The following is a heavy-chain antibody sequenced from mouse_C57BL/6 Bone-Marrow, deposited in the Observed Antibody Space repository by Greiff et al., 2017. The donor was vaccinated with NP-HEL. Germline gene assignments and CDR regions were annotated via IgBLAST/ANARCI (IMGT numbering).Heavy chain of an antibody. CDR1: GFNIKDDY. J-gene: IGHJ2*01. CDR2: IDPENGDT. Sequence: EVQLKESGAELVRPGASVKLSCTASGFNIKDDYMHWVKQRPEQGLEWIGWIDPENGDTEYASKFQGKATITADTSSNTAYLQLSSLTSEDTAVYYCTTAGTDYWGQGTTLTVSS. D-gene: IGHD4-1*01. V-gene: IGHV14-4*01. CDR3: TTAGTDY.